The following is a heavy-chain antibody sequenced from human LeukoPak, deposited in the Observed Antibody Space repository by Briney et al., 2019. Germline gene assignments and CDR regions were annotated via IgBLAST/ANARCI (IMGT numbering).Heavy chain of an antibody. CDR1: GFTFKNYA. CDR2: TSYDGSNK. D-gene: IGHD3-10*01. Sequence: PGGSLRLSCAASGFTFKNYALHWLRQAPGKGLEWVSFTSYDGSNKYYADSVKGRFTTSRDNSNNTLYLQMSSLRGDDTAVYYCARGFGSGSYWHNWFDPWGQGTLVTVSS. V-gene: IGHV3-30-3*01. J-gene: IGHJ5*02. CDR3: ARGFGSGSYWHNWFDP.